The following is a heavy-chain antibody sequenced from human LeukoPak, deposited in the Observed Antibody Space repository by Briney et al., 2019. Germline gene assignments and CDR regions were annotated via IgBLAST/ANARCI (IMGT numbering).Heavy chain of an antibody. CDR1: GGSISSGGYY. CDR2: IYYSGST. Sequence: PSETLSLTCTVSGGSISSGGYYWSWIRQHPGKGLEWIGYIYYSGSTYYNPSLKSRVTISVDTSKNQFSLKLSSVTAADTAVYYCAREGSHSFFDYWGQGTLVTVSS. V-gene: IGHV4-31*03. J-gene: IGHJ4*02. CDR3: AREGSHSFFDY. D-gene: IGHD1-26*01.